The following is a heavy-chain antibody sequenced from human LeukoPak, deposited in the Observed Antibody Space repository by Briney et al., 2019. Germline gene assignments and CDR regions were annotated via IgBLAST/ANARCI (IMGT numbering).Heavy chain of an antibody. CDR1: GFTFSSYA. CDR3: AKRTAVAGPNFDY. D-gene: IGHD6-19*01. CDR2: ISGSGGTT. J-gene: IGHJ4*02. V-gene: IGHV3-23*01. Sequence: GGSLRLSCAASGFTFSSYAMSWVRQAPGKGLEWVSGISGSGGTTCYADSVKGRYTISRDNSKNTLYLQMNSLRAEDTAVYYFAKRTAVAGPNFDYWGQGTLVTVSS.